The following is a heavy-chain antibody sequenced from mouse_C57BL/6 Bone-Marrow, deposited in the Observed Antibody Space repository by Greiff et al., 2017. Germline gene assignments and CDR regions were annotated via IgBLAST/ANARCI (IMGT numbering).Heavy chain of an antibody. CDR2: IYPGSGST. D-gene: IGHD1-1*01. J-gene: IGHJ2*02. CDR3: ARATVVATYPFDY. Sequence: QVQLQQPGAELVKPGASVKLSCKASGYTFTSYWITWVKQRPGQGLEWIGDIYPGSGSTNYNEKFKSKATLTVDTSSSKADMQLISLSSEDSAVYYCARATVVATYPFDYWGQGTSLTVSS. CDR1: GYTFTSYW. V-gene: IGHV1-55*01.